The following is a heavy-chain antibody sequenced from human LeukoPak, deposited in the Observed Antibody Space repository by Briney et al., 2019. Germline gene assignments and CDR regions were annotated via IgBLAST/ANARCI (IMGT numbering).Heavy chain of an antibody. Sequence: PSETLFLTCTVSGGSISSSSYYWGWIRQPPGKGLEWIGSSYYSGSTYYNPSLKSRVTISVDTPKNQFSLKLSSVTAADTAVYYCARQNYYGSGSYYLDAFDIWGQGTMVTVSS. J-gene: IGHJ3*02. CDR3: ARQNYYGSGSYYLDAFDI. CDR1: GGSISSSSYY. D-gene: IGHD3-10*01. V-gene: IGHV4-39*01. CDR2: SYYSGST.